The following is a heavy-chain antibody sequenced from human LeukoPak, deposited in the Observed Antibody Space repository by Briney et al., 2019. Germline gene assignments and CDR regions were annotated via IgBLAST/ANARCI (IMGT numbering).Heavy chain of an antibody. V-gene: IGHV4-4*07. CDR3: ARQGYTASHFSQDY. CDR2: IYTTGST. J-gene: IGHJ4*02. CDR1: GGSINSYY. D-gene: IGHD5-12*01. Sequence: SDTLSLTCTVSGGSINSYYWSWVRQPAGKGLEWIGRIYTTGSTNYNPSLKSRVTMSIDTSKNQFSLNLNSVTAADTAIYYCARQGYTASHFSQDYWGQGTLVTFSS.